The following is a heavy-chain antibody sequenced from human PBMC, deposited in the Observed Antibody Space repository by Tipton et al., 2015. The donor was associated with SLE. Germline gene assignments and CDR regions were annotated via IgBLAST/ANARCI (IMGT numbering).Heavy chain of an antibody. CDR1: GASISTTSYL. J-gene: IGHJ5*02. CDR2: IHYSETIHYSGST. D-gene: IGHD2-21*02. CDR3: AGLWGPSDSYKWVDR. V-gene: IGHV4-39*07. Sequence: TLSLTCSVSGASISTTSYLWGWIRQPPGKGLEWIGTIHYSETIHYSGSTYLNPSLKSRVTISVDTSKNHFSLNLNSVTAADTAVCFCAGLWGPSDSYKWVDRWGQGALVTGSS.